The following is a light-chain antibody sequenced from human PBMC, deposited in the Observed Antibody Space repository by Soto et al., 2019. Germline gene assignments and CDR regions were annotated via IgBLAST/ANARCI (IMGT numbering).Light chain of an antibody. CDR3: QVWDRSRAHVV. CDR2: DDT. Sequence: SYVLTQPPSVSVAPGQTATITCGGDNIGSVSVHWYQQRAGQAPILVIFDDTDRPSGIPVRFSGSNSGNTATLTISRVEAGDEADFYCQVWDRSRAHVVFGGGTQLTVL. CDR1: NIGSVS. V-gene: IGLV3-21*02. J-gene: IGLJ2*01.